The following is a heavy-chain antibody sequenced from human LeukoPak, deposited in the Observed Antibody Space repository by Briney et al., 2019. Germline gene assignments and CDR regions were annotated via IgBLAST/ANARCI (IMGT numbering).Heavy chain of an antibody. V-gene: IGHV4-4*07. Sequence: PSETMSLTCTVSGGSISSYYWSWIRQPAGKGLEWIGRIYTSGSTNYNPSLKSRVTMSVDASKNQFSLKLSSVTAADTAVYYCARGTPDYGDLYYYYYMDVWGKGTTVTVSS. J-gene: IGHJ6*03. CDR3: ARGTPDYGDLYYYYYMDV. CDR2: IYTSGST. CDR1: GGSISSYY. D-gene: IGHD4-17*01.